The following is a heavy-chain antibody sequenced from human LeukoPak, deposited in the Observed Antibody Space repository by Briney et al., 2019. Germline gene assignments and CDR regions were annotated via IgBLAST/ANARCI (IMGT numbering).Heavy chain of an antibody. J-gene: IGHJ4*02. D-gene: IGHD3-22*01. CDR1: GFTFSGHW. V-gene: IGHV3-7*03. CDR2: IKEDGSKK. Sequence: GGSLRLSCAASGFTFSGHWMTWVRQAPGKGLEWVANIKEDGSKKNYVDSVKGRFTISRDNAKNSLYLQMTSLRAEDTAMYYCATPLDYRDSSGFHQGGDWGQGTLVTVSS. CDR3: ATPLDYRDSSGFHQGGD.